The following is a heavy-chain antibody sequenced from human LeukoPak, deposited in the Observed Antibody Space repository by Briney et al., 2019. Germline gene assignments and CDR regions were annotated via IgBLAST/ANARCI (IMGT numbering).Heavy chain of an antibody. CDR2: IYYSGST. CDR3: ARIVGGGIDY. Sequence: SETLSLTCTVSGGXVSSGSYYWSWIRQPPGKGLEWIGYIYYSGSTKYNPSLKSRVTMSVDTSKNQFSLRLSSATAADTAVYYCARIVGGGIDYWGQGTLVTVSS. V-gene: IGHV4-61*01. CDR1: GGXVSSGSYY. D-gene: IGHD1-26*01. J-gene: IGHJ4*02.